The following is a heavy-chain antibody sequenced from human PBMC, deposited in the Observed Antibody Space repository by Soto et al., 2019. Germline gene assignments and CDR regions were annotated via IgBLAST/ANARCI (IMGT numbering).Heavy chain of an antibody. CDR3: TTDSAEYYDFWSGYLDLGTDAFDI. CDR2: IKSKTDGGTT. D-gene: IGHD3-3*01. J-gene: IGHJ3*02. V-gene: IGHV3-15*07. CDR1: GFTFSNAW. Sequence: SGGSLRLSCAASGFTFSNAWMNWVRQAPGKGLEWVGRIKSKTDGGTTDYAAPVKGRFTISRDDSNNMLYLQMNSLKTEDTAVYYCTTDSAEYYDFWSGYLDLGTDAFDIWGQGTMVTVSS.